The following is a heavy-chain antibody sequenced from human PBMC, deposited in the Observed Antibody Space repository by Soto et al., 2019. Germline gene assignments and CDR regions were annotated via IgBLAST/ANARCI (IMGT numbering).Heavy chain of an antibody. CDR2: INHSGST. Sequence: SDELSLNCAVFGGDFSAYYWRWIRQTTGKGLEWIGEINHSGSTNYNPSLKSRVTISVDTSKNQFSLKLSSVTAADTAVYYCARGLFKGYCSGGSCSNWFDPWGQGTLVSVSS. CDR1: GGDFSAYY. J-gene: IGHJ5*02. CDR3: ARGLFKGYCSGGSCSNWFDP. V-gene: IGHV4-34*01. D-gene: IGHD2-15*01.